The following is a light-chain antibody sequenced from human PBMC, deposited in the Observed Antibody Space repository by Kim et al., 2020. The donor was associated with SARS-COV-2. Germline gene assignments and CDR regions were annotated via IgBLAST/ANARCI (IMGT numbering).Light chain of an antibody. Sequence: QSALTQPASVSGSPGQSITISCTGTSSDVGGYTYVSWYQQHPGKAPKLMIYDVSKQPSGVSNRFSGSKSGNTASLTISGLQAEDDADYYCSSYTTTNSFVFGTGTKVTVL. J-gene: IGLJ1*01. CDR2: DVS. V-gene: IGLV2-14*01. CDR3: SSYTTTNSFV. CDR1: SSDVGGYTY.